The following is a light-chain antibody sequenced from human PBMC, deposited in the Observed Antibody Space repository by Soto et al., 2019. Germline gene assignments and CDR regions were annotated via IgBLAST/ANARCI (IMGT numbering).Light chain of an antibody. CDR2: AAS. V-gene: IGKV1-39*01. CDR1: QSISSY. J-gene: IGKJ1*01. CDR3: QQSYITPRT. Sequence: DIQMTQYPSSLSASVGDRVTITCRARQSISSYLNWYQQKPGKAPKLLIYAASSLQSGVPSRFSGSGSGTDFTLTISSLQPEDFATYYCQQSYITPRTCGQGTKVEIK.